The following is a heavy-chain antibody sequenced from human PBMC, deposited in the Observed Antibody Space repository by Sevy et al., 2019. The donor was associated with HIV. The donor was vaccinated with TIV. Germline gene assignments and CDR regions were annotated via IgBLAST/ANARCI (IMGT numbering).Heavy chain of an antibody. CDR2: ISSSSSTI. D-gene: IGHD3-3*01. J-gene: IGHJ6*02. CDR1: GFTFSSYS. CDR3: ARDEPGPYYDFWSGPLMGYYYGMDV. V-gene: IGHV3-48*01. Sequence: GGSLRLSCAASGFTFSSYSMNWVRQAPGKGLEWVSYISSSSSTIYYPDSVKGRFTISRDNAKNSLYLQMNSLRAEDTAVYYCARDEPGPYYDFWSGPLMGYYYGMDVWGQGTTVTVSS.